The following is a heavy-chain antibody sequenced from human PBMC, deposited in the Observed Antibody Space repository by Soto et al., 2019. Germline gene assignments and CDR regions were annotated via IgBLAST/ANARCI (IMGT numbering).Heavy chain of an antibody. J-gene: IGHJ4*02. CDR3: ARALVTGDYIFDY. Sequence: ASVKVSCKASGGTFSSYAISWVRQAPGQGLEWMGGIIPIFGTANYAQKLQGRVTITGDASTSTAYMELSSLRSEDTAVYYCARALVTGDYIFDYWGQGALVTVSS. CDR2: IIPIFGTA. V-gene: IGHV1-69*13. D-gene: IGHD4-17*01. CDR1: GGTFSSYA.